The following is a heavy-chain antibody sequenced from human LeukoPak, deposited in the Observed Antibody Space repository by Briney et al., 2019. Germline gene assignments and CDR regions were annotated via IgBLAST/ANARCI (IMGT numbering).Heavy chain of an antibody. V-gene: IGHV4-59*01. CDR1: GDSISSYY. Sequence: SETLSLTCTVSGDSISSYYWSWIRQPPGKGLEWIGYIYYSGSTNYNPSLKSRVTISVDTSKNQFSLKLSSVTAADTAVYYCARLYYYDSSGYYPYFDYWGQGTLVTVSS. D-gene: IGHD3-22*01. J-gene: IGHJ4*02. CDR2: IYYSGST. CDR3: ARLYYYDSSGYYPYFDY.